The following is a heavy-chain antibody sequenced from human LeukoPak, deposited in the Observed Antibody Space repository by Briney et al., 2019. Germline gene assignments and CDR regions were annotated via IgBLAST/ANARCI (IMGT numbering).Heavy chain of an antibody. Sequence: SETLSLTCAVYGGSFSGYYWSWIRQPPGKGLEWIGEINHSGSTNYNPSLKSRVTISVDTSKNQFSLKLSSVTAADTAVYYCARGQGGYSYGFGVNWFDPWGQGTLATVSS. CDR3: ARGQGGYSYGFGVNWFDP. CDR2: INHSGST. V-gene: IGHV4-34*01. D-gene: IGHD5-18*01. CDR1: GGSFSGYY. J-gene: IGHJ5*02.